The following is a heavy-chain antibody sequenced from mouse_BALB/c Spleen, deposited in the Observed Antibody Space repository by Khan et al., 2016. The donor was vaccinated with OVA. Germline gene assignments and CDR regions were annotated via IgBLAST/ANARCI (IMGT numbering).Heavy chain of an antibody. D-gene: IGHD2-10*01. CDR3: ARPPYFSYSLDY. Sequence: QIQLVQSGPELKKPGETVKISCKASGYTFTNYGMNWVKQSPGKALKWMGWINTYTGEPTYADDFKGRFAFSLENSASTPYLQLNNLKHEAPATYFCARPPYFSYSLDYWGQGTSVTVSS. CDR2: INTYTGEP. CDR1: GYTFTNYG. V-gene: IGHV9-3-1*01. J-gene: IGHJ4*01.